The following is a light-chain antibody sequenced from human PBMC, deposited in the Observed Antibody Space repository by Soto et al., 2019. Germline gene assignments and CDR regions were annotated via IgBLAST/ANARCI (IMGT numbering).Light chain of an antibody. V-gene: IGKV3-20*01. CDR2: GAS. CDR3: QQYGSSLIT. J-gene: IGKJ5*01. Sequence: EIVSTQSPATLSLSPGERATLSCRASQSVSSYLAWYQQKPGQAPRLLIYGASNRATGIPDRFSGSGSGTDFTLTISRLEPEDFAVYYCQQYGSSLITFGQGTRLEIK. CDR1: QSVSSY.